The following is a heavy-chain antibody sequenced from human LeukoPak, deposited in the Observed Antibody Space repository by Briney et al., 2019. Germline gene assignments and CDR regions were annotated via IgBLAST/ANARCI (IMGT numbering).Heavy chain of an antibody. CDR2: TYYRSKWYN. CDR1: GDSVSSNSAA. V-gene: IGHV6-1*01. Sequence: PSQTLSLTCAISGDSVSSNSAAWNWIRQSPSRGLEWLGRTYYRSKWYNDYAVSVKSRITINPDTSKNQFSLQLSSVTPEDTAVYYCARWVFTVTASYYYYYMDVWGKGTTVTVSS. CDR3: ARWVFTVTASYYYYYMDV. J-gene: IGHJ6*03. D-gene: IGHD2-21*02.